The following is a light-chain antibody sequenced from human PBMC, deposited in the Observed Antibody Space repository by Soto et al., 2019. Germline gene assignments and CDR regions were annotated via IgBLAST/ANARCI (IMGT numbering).Light chain of an antibody. Sequence: DIQLTQSPSLLSASVGDRVTITCRASHDISTYLAWYQQKPGKAPKLMIYEASTLQSGVPSRFSGSGSGTEFTLTISGLLPEDFATYHCQQLNTLPFTFGQGTRLE. CDR2: EAS. V-gene: IGKV1-9*01. CDR1: HDISTY. CDR3: QQLNTLPFT. J-gene: IGKJ5*01.